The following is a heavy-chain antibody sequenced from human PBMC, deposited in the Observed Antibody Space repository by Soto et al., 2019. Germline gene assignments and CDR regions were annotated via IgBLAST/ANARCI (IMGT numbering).Heavy chain of an antibody. D-gene: IGHD1-26*01. Sequence: SLRLSCAASGFPFSYYGMHCVRQAPGRGLEWVAVIWYDGTSKYSADSLRGRFTISRDNSKNTLYLQMNSLRAEDTAVYYCARGGSGTYHSYFDYWGQGALVTVSS. J-gene: IGHJ4*02. V-gene: IGHV3-33*01. CDR1: GFPFSYYG. CDR3: ARGGSGTYHSYFDY. CDR2: IWYDGTSK.